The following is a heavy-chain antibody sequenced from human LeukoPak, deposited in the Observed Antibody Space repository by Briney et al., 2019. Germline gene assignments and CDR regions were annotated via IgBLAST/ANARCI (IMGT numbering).Heavy chain of an antibody. D-gene: IGHD4-17*01. CDR2: ISSSSSYI. V-gene: IGHV3-21*01. CDR3: ARDLDYVYDY. Sequence: PGGSLRLSCAASGSTFSSYGMHWVRQAPEKGLEWVSSISSSSSYIYYADSVKGRFTISRDNAKNSLYLQMNSLRAEDTAVYYCARDLDYVYDYWGQGTLVTVSS. CDR1: GSTFSSYG. J-gene: IGHJ4*02.